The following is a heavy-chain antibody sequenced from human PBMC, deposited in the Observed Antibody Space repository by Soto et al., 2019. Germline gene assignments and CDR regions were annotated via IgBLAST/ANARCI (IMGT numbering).Heavy chain of an antibody. CDR2: IIPIFGTA. Sequence: SVKVSCKASGGTFSSYAISWVRQAPGQGLEWMGGIIPIFGTANYAQKFQGRVTITADESTSTAYMELSSLRSEDTAVYYCASTPNCGDDCYSPTHYYYYGMDVWGQGTTVTVSS. CDR1: GGTFSSYA. J-gene: IGHJ6*02. V-gene: IGHV1-69*13. D-gene: IGHD2-21*02. CDR3: ASTPNCGDDCYSPTHYYYYGMDV.